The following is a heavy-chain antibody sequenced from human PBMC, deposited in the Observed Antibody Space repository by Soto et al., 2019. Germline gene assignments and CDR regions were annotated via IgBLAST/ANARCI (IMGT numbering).Heavy chain of an antibody. CDR3: TRDPSYGAFDV. J-gene: IGHJ3*01. CDR1: GYTFTSYY. CDR2: INPSGGST. V-gene: IGHV1-46*03. Sequence: ASGKVSCKASGYTFTSYYIHWVRQAPGQGLEWMGIINPSGGSTTYAQKFQGRVTMTRDTSTSTVYMELSSLRSEDTAVYYCTRDPSYGAFDVWRQGTMVSVSS. D-gene: IGHD4-17*01.